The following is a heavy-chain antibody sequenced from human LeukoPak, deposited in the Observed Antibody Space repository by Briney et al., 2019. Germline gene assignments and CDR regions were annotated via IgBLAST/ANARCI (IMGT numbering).Heavy chain of an antibody. V-gene: IGHV3-9*01. Sequence: GGSLRLSCAASGFTFDDYAMHWVRQAPGKGLEWVSGISWNSGSIGYADSVKGRFTISRDNAKNSLYLQMNSLRAEDTALYYCAKSRRQWLVSYYFDYWGQGTLVTVSS. CDR2: ISWNSGSI. CDR3: AKSRRQWLVSYYFDY. D-gene: IGHD6-19*01. CDR1: GFTFDDYA. J-gene: IGHJ4*02.